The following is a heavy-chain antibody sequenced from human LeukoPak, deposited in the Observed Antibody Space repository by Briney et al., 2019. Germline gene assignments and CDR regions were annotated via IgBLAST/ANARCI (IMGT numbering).Heavy chain of an antibody. J-gene: IGHJ4*02. CDR3: ATQTSELELQAFDY. CDR1: GFTFTDYY. CDR2: VDPEDGET. Sequence: ASVKVSCRVSGFTFTDYYMHWVQQAPGKGLEWMGLVDPEDGETIYAEKFQGRVTITADTSTDTAYMELSSLRSEDTAVYYCATQTSELELQAFDYWGQGTLVTVSS. D-gene: IGHD1-7*01. V-gene: IGHV1-69-2*01.